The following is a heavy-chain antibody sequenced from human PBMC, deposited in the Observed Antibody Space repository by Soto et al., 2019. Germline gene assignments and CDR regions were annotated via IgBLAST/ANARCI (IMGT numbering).Heavy chain of an antibody. CDR1: GYTFTDCS. V-gene: IGHV1-3*04. D-gene: IGHD1-1*01. CDR2: INTGHGNT. J-gene: IGHJ2*01. CDR3: ARDPWRATVSYWYFDV. Sequence: QVQLVQSGAEVKKPGASVKVSCTASGYTFTDCSIHWVRQAPGQGLARMGWINTGHGNTQYSLKFQDRVTITRESSATTAYMELSSLTSEETAVYYCARDPWRATVSYWYFDVWGRGTLVTVSS.